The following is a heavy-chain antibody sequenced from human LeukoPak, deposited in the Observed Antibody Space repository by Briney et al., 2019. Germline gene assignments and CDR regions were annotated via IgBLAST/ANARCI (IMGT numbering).Heavy chain of an antibody. J-gene: IGHJ3*02. Sequence: PGGSLRLSCAASGFTFSSYSMNWVRQAPGKGLEWVSSISSSSSYIYYADSLKGRFTISRDNAKNSLYLQMDSLRAEDTAVYYCSGYAAYDAFDIWGQGTMVTVSS. CDR3: SGYAAYDAFDI. V-gene: IGHV3-21*01. CDR1: GFTFSSYS. CDR2: ISSSSSYI. D-gene: IGHD5-12*01.